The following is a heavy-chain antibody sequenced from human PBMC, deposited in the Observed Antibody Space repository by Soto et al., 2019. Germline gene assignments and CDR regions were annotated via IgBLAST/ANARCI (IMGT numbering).Heavy chain of an antibody. CDR3: ARSGIVQVSYAMDV. V-gene: IGHV4-59*01. CDR2: IYHSGST. CDR1: GGSIGGDS. Sequence: SETLSLTCTVSGGSIGGDSWSWIRQSPGKGLDFIGYIYHSGSTNYNPSLKSRVTISVDTSKNQFSLRLSSVTAVDTAVYYCARSGIVQVSYAMDVWGQGTTVTVSS. D-gene: IGHD2-8*01. J-gene: IGHJ6*02.